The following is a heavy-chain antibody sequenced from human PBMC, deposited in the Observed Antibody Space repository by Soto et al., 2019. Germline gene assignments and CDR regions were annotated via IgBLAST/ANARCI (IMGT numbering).Heavy chain of an antibody. CDR3: ARDYARGWCQF. Sequence: QVKLVESGGGVVQPGTSLRLSCTASGFSFSNSGIQWVRQTPGKGLEWVALISFDGDKYYVDSVKGRFTISRDNPTNTVYLQMNRLRSEDTGVYYCARDYARGWCQFWGQRTLVTVSS. CDR2: ISFDGDK. CDR1: GFSFSNSG. D-gene: IGHD2-8*02. V-gene: IGHV3-30*03. J-gene: IGHJ4*02.